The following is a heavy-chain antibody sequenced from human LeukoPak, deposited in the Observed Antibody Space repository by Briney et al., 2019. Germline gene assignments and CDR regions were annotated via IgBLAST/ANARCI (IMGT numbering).Heavy chain of an antibody. J-gene: IGHJ3*02. D-gene: IGHD6-25*01. CDR3: ARDHRLSDAFDI. CDR1: GGSISSGDYY. V-gene: IGHV4-30-4*08. CDR2: IYYSGST. Sequence: PSETLSLTCTVSGGSISSGDYYWSWIRQPPGKGLEWIGYIYYSGSTYYNPSLKSRVTISVDTSKNQFSLKLSSVTAADTAVYYCARDHRLSDAFDIWGQGTMVTVSS.